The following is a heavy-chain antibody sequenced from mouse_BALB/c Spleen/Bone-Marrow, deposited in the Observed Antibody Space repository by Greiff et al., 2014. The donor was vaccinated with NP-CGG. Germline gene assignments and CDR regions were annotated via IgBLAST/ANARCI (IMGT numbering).Heavy chain of an antibody. CDR1: GFNIKDTF. J-gene: IGHJ3*01. Sequence: VQLQQSXAELVKPGASVKLSCTASGFNIKDTFMHWVKQRPEQGLEWIGRIDPANGNTKYDPKFQGKATITADTSSNTAYLQLSSLTSEDTAVYYCASLDDYIYWGQGTLVTVSA. CDR2: IDPANGNT. CDR3: ASLDDYIY. D-gene: IGHD2-4*01. V-gene: IGHV14-3*02.